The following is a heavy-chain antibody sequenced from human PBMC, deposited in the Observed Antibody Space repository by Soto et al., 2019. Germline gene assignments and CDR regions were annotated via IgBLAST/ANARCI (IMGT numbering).Heavy chain of an antibody. CDR3: ARDGNDFWSGSYYYGMDV. V-gene: IGHV1-46*01. J-gene: IGHJ6*02. Sequence: VASVKVSCKASGYTFTSYYMHWVRQAPGQGLEWMGIINPSGGSTSYAQKFQGRVTMTRDTSTSTVYMELSSLRSEDTAVYYCARDGNDFWSGSYYYGMDVWGQGTTVTVSS. CDR1: GYTFTSYY. D-gene: IGHD3-3*01. CDR2: INPSGGST.